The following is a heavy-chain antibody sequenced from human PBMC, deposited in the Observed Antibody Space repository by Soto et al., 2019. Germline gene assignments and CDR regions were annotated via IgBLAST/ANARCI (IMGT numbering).Heavy chain of an antibody. CDR2: IYHSGST. CDR1: GGSISSGGYS. Sequence: SETLSLTCAVSGGSISSGGYSWSWNRQPPGKGLEWIGYIYHSGSTYYNPSLKSRVTISVDTSKNQFSLKLSSVTAADTAVYYCARAVVPAAPDYWGQGTLVTVSS. V-gene: IGHV4-61*08. J-gene: IGHJ4*02. CDR3: ARAVVPAAPDY. D-gene: IGHD2-2*01.